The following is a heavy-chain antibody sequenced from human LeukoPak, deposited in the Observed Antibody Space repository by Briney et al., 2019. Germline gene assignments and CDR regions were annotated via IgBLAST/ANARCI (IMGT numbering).Heavy chain of an antibody. V-gene: IGHV3-48*03. Sequence: GGSLRLSCAASGFTFSSYEMNWVRQAPGKGLEWVSYISSSGSTIYYADSVRGRFTISRDSAKNSLYLHTNSLTAEDTAMYYCARDPTSSWETAFDIWGQGTMVTVSS. CDR1: GFTFSSYE. D-gene: IGHD1-26*01. J-gene: IGHJ3*02. CDR3: ARDPTSSWETAFDI. CDR2: ISSSGSTI.